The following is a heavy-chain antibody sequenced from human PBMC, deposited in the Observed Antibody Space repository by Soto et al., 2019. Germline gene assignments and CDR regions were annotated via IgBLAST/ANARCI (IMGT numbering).Heavy chain of an antibody. CDR2: IDCGNGDT. CDR1: GSSFRTLT. Sequence: QVQFVQSGAEVKRPGASVTVSCETSGSSFRTLTIYWVRQVPGQRFEWLGWIDCGNGDTQYSEKFEDRVTFTMDVSASTGYLEMRSLGSEDSATYYCAGGSQMTGFHYYGIDIWGPGTTVTVSS. J-gene: IGHJ6*02. V-gene: IGHV1-3*01. D-gene: IGHD2-15*01. CDR3: AGGSQMTGFHYYGIDI.